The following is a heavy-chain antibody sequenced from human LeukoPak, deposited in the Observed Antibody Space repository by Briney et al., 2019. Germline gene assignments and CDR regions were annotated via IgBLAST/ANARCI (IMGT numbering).Heavy chain of an antibody. J-gene: IGHJ4*02. V-gene: IGHV3-7*03. Sequence: GGSLRLSCAVSGFTFGNYWMSWVRQAPGKGLEWVANIKQDGTEEYYVDSVKGRFTISRDNAKNSLYLQMNSLRAEDTALYYCAMLRGIAAAGRGGWGQGTLVTVSS. CDR3: AMLRGIAAAGRGG. CDR2: IKQDGTEE. CDR1: GFTFGNYW. D-gene: IGHD6-13*01.